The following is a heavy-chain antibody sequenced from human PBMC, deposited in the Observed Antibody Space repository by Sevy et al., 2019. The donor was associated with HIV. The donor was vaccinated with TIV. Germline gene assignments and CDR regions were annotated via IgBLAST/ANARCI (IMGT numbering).Heavy chain of an antibody. J-gene: IGHJ4*02. D-gene: IGHD4-17*01. CDR2: ISWNSGNI. CDR3: AKDRSYGGNSFDF. CDR1: GFTFDDYA. V-gene: IGHV3-9*01. Sequence: GGSLRLSCAASGFTFDDYAMHWVRQAPGKGLEWVSGISWNSGNIGYADSVKGRFTISRGNGTNTLYLQRNSLRAEDTALYYCAKDRSYGGNSFDFWGQGTLVTVSS.